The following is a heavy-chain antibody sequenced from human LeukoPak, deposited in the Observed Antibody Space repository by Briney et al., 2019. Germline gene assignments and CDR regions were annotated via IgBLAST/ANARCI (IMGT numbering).Heavy chain of an antibody. CDR3: AKDGGSSWYHFDY. V-gene: IGHV3-23*01. CDR2: ISGSGGST. D-gene: IGHD6-13*01. J-gene: IGHJ4*02. Sequence: TGGSLRLSCAASGFTFSSYAMSWVRQAPGKGLEWVSAISGSGGSTYYADSVKGRFTISRDNSKNTLYLQMNSLRAEDTAVYYRAKDGGSSWYHFDYWGQGTLVTVSS. CDR1: GFTFSSYA.